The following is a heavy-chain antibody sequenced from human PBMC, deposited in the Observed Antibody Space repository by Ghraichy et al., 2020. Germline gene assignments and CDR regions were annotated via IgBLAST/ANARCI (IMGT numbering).Heavy chain of an antibody. CDR3: ARLDVYYDSSGYPTGGFDP. CDR1: GGSISSYY. D-gene: IGHD3-22*01. J-gene: IGHJ5*02. V-gene: IGHV4-59*08. Sequence: SETLSLTCTVSGGSISSYYWSWIRQPPGKGLEWIGYIYYSGSTNYNPSLKSRVTISVDTSKNQFSLKLSSVTAADTAVYYCARLDVYYDSSGYPTGGFDPWGQGTLVTVSS. CDR2: IYYSGST.